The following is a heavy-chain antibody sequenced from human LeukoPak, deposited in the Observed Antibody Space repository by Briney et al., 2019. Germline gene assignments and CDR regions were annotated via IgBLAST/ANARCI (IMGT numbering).Heavy chain of an antibody. J-gene: IGHJ4*02. CDR1: GDSLSSNNAA. V-gene: IGHV6-1*01. CDR2: TYFRSKWYT. CDR3: ARDRHFPYYFDY. Sequence: SQTLSLTCAISGDSLSSNNAAWNWIRQSPSRGLQWLGRTYFRSKWYTDYAVSLKSRITINPDAPKNQFSLQLNSVTPEDTAVYYCARDRHFPYYFDYWGQGTLVTVSS. D-gene: IGHD2/OR15-2a*01.